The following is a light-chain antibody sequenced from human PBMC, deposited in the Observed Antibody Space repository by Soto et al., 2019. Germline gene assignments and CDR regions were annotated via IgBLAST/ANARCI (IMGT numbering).Light chain of an antibody. V-gene: IGKV3-11*02. CDR2: AAS. CDR3: QQYNNWPPWT. J-gene: IGKJ1*01. CDR1: ESIGDY. Sequence: EIVLTQSPGALSLSPGDRATLSCWASESIGDYLAWYQQRPGQAPRLLIYAASRRASGTPHRFSGSGSERAFTLAISGLEPADFTVYYCQQYNNWPPWTFGQGTKVAIK.